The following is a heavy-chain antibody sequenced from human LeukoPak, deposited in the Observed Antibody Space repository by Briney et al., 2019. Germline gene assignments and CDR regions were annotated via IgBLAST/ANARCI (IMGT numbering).Heavy chain of an antibody. CDR3: PKKLCGSECYYGEQY. CDR2: ISGSGGRT. J-gene: IGHJ4*02. CDR1: GSTFSSYA. Sequence: PGGSLRLSCAASGSTFSSYAMSWVRQAPGKGLGWVSGISGSGGRTYYADPVKGRLTISRDNSKNTLYLQMNSLRAEDTAVYYCPKKLCGSECYYGEQYWGQGTLVTVSS. D-gene: IGHD2-21*01. V-gene: IGHV3-23*01.